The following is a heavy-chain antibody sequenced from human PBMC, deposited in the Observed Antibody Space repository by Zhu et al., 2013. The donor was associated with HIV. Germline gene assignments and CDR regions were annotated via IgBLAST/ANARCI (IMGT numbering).Heavy chain of an antibody. CDR1: GYTFTGYY. J-gene: IGHJ6*03. CDR3: ARATNLRRDDMDV. D-gene: IGHD4-17*01. V-gene: IGHV1-2*02. CDR2: INPNSGDT. Sequence: QVQLVQSGAEVKRPGASVKVSCKASGYTFTGYYMHWVRQAPGQGLEWMGWINPNSGDTNFAQRFQGRVTLTRDTSISTVYMEVSRLKSDDTAVYYCARATNLRRDDMDVWGKGTTVTVSS.